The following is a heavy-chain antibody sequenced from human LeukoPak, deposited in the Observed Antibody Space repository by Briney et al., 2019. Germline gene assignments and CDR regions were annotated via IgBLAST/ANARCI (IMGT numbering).Heavy chain of an antibody. CDR1: GGSISSYY. J-gene: IGHJ6*02. CDR3: ARDGIGYCSSTSHYYGMDV. Sequence: KPSETLSLTCTVSGGSISSYYWSWIRQPAGKGLEWTGRIYTSGSTNYNPSLKSRVTMSVDTSKNQFSLKLSSVTAADTAVYYCARDGIGYCSSTSHYYGMDVWGQGTTVTVSS. D-gene: IGHD2-2*01. CDR2: IYTSGST. V-gene: IGHV4-4*07.